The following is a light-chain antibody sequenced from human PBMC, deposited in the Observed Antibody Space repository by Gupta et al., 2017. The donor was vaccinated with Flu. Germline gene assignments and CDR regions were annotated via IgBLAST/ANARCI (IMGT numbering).Light chain of an antibody. CDR1: QSVFYSSSYKNH. Sequence: DIVMTTSPDSLAVSLGERATINCKSSQSVFYSSSYKNHLGWYQQKPGQPPKLLIYWASTRESGVPDRFSGSGSGTDFTLTISSLQAEDVAVYYCQQYYSTPWTFGHGTKVEIK. CDR3: QQYYSTPWT. J-gene: IGKJ1*01. CDR2: WAS. V-gene: IGKV4-1*01.